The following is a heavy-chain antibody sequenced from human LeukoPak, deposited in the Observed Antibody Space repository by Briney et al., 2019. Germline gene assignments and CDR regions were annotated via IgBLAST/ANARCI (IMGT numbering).Heavy chain of an antibody. V-gene: IGHV3-21*01. D-gene: IGHD5-18*01. CDR1: GFTFSSYS. CDR2: ISSSSSYI. J-gene: IGHJ4*02. Sequence: PGGSLRLSCAASGFTFSSYSMNWVRQAPGKGLEWVSSISSSSSYIYYADSVKGRFTISRDNAKNSLYLQMNSLRAEDTAVYYCAGDHGEYSYGFDYWGQGTLVTVSS. CDR3: AGDHGEYSYGFDY.